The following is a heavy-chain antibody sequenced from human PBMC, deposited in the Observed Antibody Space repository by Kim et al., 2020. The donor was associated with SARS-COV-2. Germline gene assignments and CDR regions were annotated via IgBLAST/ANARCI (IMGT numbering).Heavy chain of an antibody. D-gene: IGHD3-3*01. CDR1: GFTFSSYA. J-gene: IGHJ6*01. Sequence: GGSLRLSCSASGFTFSSYAMHWVRQAPGKGLEYVSAINNNGGSTYYADSVKGRFTISRDNSKNTLYLQMSSLRAEDTAVYYCVKARRITIFGVGRYGMDV. CDR3: VKARRITIFGVGRYGMDV. V-gene: IGHV3-64D*09. CDR2: INNNGGST.